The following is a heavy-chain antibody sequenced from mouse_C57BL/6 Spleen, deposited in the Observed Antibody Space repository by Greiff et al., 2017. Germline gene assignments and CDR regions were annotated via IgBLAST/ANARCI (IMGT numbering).Heavy chain of an antibody. J-gene: IGHJ4*01. CDR3: ARPFTTVVAKGYYYAMDY. CDR1: GYTFTGSW. D-gene: IGHD1-1*01. V-gene: IGHV1-9*01. Sequence: QVQLKESGAELMKPGASVKLSCKATGYTFTGSWIEWVKQRPGHGLEWIGEILPGSGSTNYNEKFKGKATFTADTSSNTAYMQLSSLTTEDSAIYYCARPFTTVVAKGYYYAMDYWGQGTSVTVSS. CDR2: ILPGSGST.